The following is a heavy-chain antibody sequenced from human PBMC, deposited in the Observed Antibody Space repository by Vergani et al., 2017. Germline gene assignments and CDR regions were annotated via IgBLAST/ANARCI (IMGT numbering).Heavy chain of an antibody. J-gene: IGHJ4*02. V-gene: IGHV4-59*01. CDR2: IYYSGST. D-gene: IGHD2-8*02. Sequence: QVQLQESGPGLVKPSETLSLTCTVSGGSISSYYWSWIRQPPGKGLEWIGYIYYSGSTNYNPSLKSRVTISVDTSKNQFSLKLSAVTAADTAVYYCARRHPGGPSLDYWGQGTLVTVSS. CDR1: GGSISSYY. CDR3: ARRHPGGPSLDY.